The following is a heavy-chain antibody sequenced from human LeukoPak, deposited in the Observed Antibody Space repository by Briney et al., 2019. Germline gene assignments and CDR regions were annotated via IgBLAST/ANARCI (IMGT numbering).Heavy chain of an antibody. D-gene: IGHD3-9*01. Sequence: PGGSLRLSCAASGFTFSNAWMSWVRQAPGKGLEWVGRIKSKTDGGTTDYAAPVKGRFTISRDDSKNTLYLQMNSLKTEDTAVYYCTSKTYYDILTGHTGFDYWGQGTLVNVSS. CDR3: TSKTYYDILTGHTGFDY. CDR1: GFTFSNAW. J-gene: IGHJ4*02. CDR2: IKSKTDGGTT. V-gene: IGHV3-15*01.